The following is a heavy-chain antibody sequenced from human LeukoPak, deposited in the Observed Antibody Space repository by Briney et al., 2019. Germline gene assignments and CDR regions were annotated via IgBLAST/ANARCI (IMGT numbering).Heavy chain of an antibody. J-gene: IGHJ5*02. CDR1: GGSISSGGYY. D-gene: IGHD3-10*01. Sequence: SQTLSLTCTFSGGSISSGGYYWSWIRQHPGKGLEGIGYIYYSGSTYYNPSLKSRVTISVDTSKNQFSLKLSSVTAADTAVYYCARGPMVRGVYYFDPWGQGTLVTVSS. CDR2: IYYSGST. CDR3: ARGPMVRGVYYFDP. V-gene: IGHV4-31*03.